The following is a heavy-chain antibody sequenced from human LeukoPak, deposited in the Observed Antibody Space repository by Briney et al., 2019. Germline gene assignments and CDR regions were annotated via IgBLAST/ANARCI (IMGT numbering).Heavy chain of an antibody. CDR1: GGSINGYY. CDR3: ARGEALYSNYGFDY. CDR2: IYYSGST. D-gene: IGHD4-11*01. V-gene: IGHV4-59*01. Sequence: SETLSLTCTVSGGSINGYYWSLIRQPPGKGLERIGYIYYSGSTNYNPSLKSRVTISIDTSKNQFSLKLTSVTAADTAVYYCARGEALYSNYGFDYWGQGTLVTVSS. J-gene: IGHJ4*02.